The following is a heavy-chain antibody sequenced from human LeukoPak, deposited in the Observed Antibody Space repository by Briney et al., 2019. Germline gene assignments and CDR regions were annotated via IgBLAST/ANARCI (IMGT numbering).Heavy chain of an antibody. D-gene: IGHD4-17*01. CDR1: RFTFSSYW. Sequence: QPGGSLRLSCAASRFTFSSYWMSWVRQAPGKGLEWVANIKQDGSEKYYVDSVKGRFTISRDNAKNSLYLQMNSLRAEDTAVYYCARVDHGDYDAFDIWGQGTMVTVSS. CDR2: IKQDGSEK. J-gene: IGHJ3*02. V-gene: IGHV3-7*01. CDR3: ARVDHGDYDAFDI.